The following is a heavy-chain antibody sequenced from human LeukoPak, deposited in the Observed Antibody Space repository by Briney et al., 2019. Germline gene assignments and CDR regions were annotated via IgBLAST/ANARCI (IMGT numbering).Heavy chain of an antibody. CDR1: GGTFSSYA. CDR2: IIPIFGTA. CDR3: ARESWNYDYYYYMDV. D-gene: IGHD1-1*01. J-gene: IGHJ6*03. Sequence: GASVKVSCKASGGTFSSYAISWVRQAPGQGLEWMGGIIPIFGTANYAQKFQGRVTITADKSTSTAYMELSSLRSEDTAVYYCARESWNYDYYYYMDVWGKGTTVTVSS. V-gene: IGHV1-69*06.